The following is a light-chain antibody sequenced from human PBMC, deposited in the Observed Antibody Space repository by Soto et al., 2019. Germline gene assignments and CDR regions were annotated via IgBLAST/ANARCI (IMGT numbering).Light chain of an antibody. Sequence: IVLTQSAATLSLSPGQGATLSCRASQSVNYYLAWYQQKPGQAPRLLVYDASERATGIPARFSGSGSGTDSTLTISSLEPDDSAIYYCQQRSNWPPITFGQGTRLEIK. CDR2: DAS. J-gene: IGKJ5*01. CDR3: QQRSNWPPIT. CDR1: QSVNYY. V-gene: IGKV3-11*01.